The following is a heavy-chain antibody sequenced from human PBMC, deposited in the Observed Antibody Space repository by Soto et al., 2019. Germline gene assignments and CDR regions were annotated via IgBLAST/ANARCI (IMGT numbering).Heavy chain of an antibody. CDR3: AKWNGYGDV. D-gene: IGHD4-17*01. CDR1: GXSFSTDD. CDR2: VSGVSGVT. V-gene: IGHV3-23*01. J-gene: IGHJ4*02. Sequence: GXSWRLAWPVPGXSFSTDDGTWVRQAPGKGRDGFCGVSGVSGVTHYADSVKGRFTITLEDSKNTVYLQMHSMGVEDAAVYYCAKWNGYGDVWGQGTLGPVS.